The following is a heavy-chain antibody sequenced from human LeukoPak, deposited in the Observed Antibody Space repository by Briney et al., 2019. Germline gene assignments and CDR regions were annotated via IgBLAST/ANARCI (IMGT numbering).Heavy chain of an antibody. CDR2: VNKNSGAI. Sequence: QPGGSLRLSCAASGFTFGDFAMDWVRQVPGKGLEWVSRVNKNSGAIGYADSVKGRFTISRDNAKNSLYLQMNSLRPEDTALYYCATDKGWYTLHLGGQGTMVIVSS. CDR1: GFTFGDFA. J-gene: IGHJ3*01. V-gene: IGHV3-9*01. CDR3: ATDKGWYTLHL. D-gene: IGHD2-15*01.